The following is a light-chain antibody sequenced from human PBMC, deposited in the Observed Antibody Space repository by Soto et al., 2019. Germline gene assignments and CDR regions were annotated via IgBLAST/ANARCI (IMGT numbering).Light chain of an antibody. CDR2: KAS. Sequence: DIQMTQSPSTLSASVGDRVTITCRATQSISSWLAWYQQKPGKAPKLLIYKASSLEGGAPSRFSGSGSGTEFTLTISSLQPDDFATYYCQQYVGYPFTFGPGTKVDIK. CDR3: QQYVGYPFT. J-gene: IGKJ3*01. V-gene: IGKV1-5*03. CDR1: QSISSW.